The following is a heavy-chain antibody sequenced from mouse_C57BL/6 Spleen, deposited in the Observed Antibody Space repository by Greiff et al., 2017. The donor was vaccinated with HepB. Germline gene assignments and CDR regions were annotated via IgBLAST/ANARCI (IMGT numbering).Heavy chain of an antibody. J-gene: IGHJ2*01. CDR1: GFTFSSYA. V-gene: IGHV5-9-1*02. D-gene: IGHD2-1*01. CDR2: ISSGGDYI. Sequence: EVHLVESGEGLVKPGGSLKLSCAASGFTFSSYAMSWVRQTPEKRLEWVAYISSGGDYIYYADTVKGRFTISRDNARNTLYLQMSSLKSEDTAMYYCTRSLYYGNYVVYFDYWGQGTTLTVSS. CDR3: TRSLYYGNYVVYFDY.